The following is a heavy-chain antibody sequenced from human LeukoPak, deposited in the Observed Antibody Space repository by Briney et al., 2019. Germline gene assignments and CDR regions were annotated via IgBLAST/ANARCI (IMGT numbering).Heavy chain of an antibody. CDR2: IGTAGDT. D-gene: IGHD2-2*01. CDR3: ARASSIGYCSSTSCRDGMDV. Sequence: GGSLRLSCAASGSTFSSYDMHWVRQATGKGLEWVSAIGTAGDTYYPGSVKGRFTISRENAKNSLYLQMNSLRAGDTAVYYCARASSIGYCSSTSCRDGMDVWGQGTPVTVSS. V-gene: IGHV3-13*01. CDR1: GSTFSSYD. J-gene: IGHJ6*02.